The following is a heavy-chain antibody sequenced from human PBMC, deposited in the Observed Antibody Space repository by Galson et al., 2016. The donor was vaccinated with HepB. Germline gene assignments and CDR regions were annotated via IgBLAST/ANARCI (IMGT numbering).Heavy chain of an antibody. CDR2: INPIGGST. Sequence: SVKVSCKASGYTFMYYSMVWLRQAPGEGLEWMGRINPIGGSTTYARKFQDRVTLTSDSSTSTFYMELSSLTSEDTGVYYCVRGAGWLHDIDCWGQGTLVTVSS. J-gene: IGHJ4*02. V-gene: IGHV1-46*01. D-gene: IGHD5-24*01. CDR1: GYTFMYYS. CDR3: VRGAGWLHDIDC.